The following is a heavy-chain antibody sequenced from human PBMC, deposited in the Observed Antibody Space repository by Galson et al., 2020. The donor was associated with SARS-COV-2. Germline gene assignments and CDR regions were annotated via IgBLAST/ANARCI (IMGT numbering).Heavy chain of an antibody. J-gene: IGHJ4*02. Sequence: GESLKISCAVSGFPLSGYCMHWVRHVPGEGLVWVSRISQDGSITNYADSVKGRFTVSRDNAKNTLYFQMNSLRAEDTAMYYCTRDTPEGGTLFDYWARDPWSPSPQ. CDR3: TRDTPEGGTLFDY. CDR1: GFPLSGYC. CDR2: ISQDGSIT. D-gene: IGHD2-15*01. V-gene: IGHV3-74*01.